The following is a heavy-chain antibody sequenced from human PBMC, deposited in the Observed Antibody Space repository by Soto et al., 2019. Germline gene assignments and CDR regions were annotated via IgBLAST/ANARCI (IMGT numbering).Heavy chain of an antibody. V-gene: IGHV4-34*01. D-gene: IGHD3-10*01. CDR3: ARVERFGEIPSGYYYYYYGMDV. CDR1: GGSFSGYY. J-gene: IGHJ6*02. CDR2: INHSGST. Sequence: PSETLSLTCAVYGGSFSGYYWSWIRQPPGKGLEWIGEINHSGSTNYNPSLKSRVTISVDTSKNQFSLKLSSVTAADTAVYYCARVERFGEIPSGYYYYYYGMDVWGQGTTVTVSS.